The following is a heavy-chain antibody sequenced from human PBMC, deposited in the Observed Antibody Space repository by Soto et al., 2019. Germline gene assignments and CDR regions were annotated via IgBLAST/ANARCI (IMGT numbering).Heavy chain of an antibody. J-gene: IGHJ5*02. CDR3: AREPDGFNWFDP. CDR2: ISAYNGNT. D-gene: IGHD4-17*01. Sequence: ASVKVSCKASGYTFTSYGISWVRQAPGQGLEWMGWISAYNGNTNYAQKLQGRVTMTTDTSTSSAYMELRSLRSDDTAVYYCAREPDGFNWFDPWGQGTLVTVSS. CDR1: GYTFTSYG. V-gene: IGHV1-18*01.